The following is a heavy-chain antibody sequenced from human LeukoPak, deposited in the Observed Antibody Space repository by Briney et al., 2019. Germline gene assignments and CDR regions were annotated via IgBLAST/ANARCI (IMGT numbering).Heavy chain of an antibody. CDR2: INTDGSS. V-gene: IGHV3-74*01. Sequence: GGSLRLSCAAYGFTFSYTWMHWVRQAPGQGLVWVARINTDGSSFYADSVKGRFIISRDDAKNTVYLQMNSLRAEDTAVYYCARDYYYTTDYWGQGTMVTVAS. D-gene: IGHD2-2*02. CDR1: GFTFSYTW. CDR3: ARDYYYTTDY. J-gene: IGHJ4*02.